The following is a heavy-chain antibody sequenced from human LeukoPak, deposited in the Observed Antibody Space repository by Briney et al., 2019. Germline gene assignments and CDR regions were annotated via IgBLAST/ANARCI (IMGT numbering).Heavy chain of an antibody. V-gene: IGHV3-21*01. CDR1: GFTFSSYS. Sequence: PGGSLRLSCAASGFTFSSYSMNWVRQAPGKGLERVSSISSSSSYIYYADSVKGRFTISRDNAKNSLYLQMNSLRAEDTAVYYCARGGFVEMATHNSFDYWGQGTLVTVSS. J-gene: IGHJ4*02. CDR2: ISSSSSYI. CDR3: ARGGFVEMATHNSFDY. D-gene: IGHD5-24*01.